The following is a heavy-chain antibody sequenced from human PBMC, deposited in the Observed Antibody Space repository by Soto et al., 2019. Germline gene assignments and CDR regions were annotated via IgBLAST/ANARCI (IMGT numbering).Heavy chain of an antibody. J-gene: IGHJ4*02. D-gene: IGHD3-22*01. CDR1: GFTFSDYY. V-gene: IGHV3-11*04. CDR3: ARGIFVYYDSSGYYNFDY. CDR2: ISSSVSTI. Sequence: GGSLRLSCAASGFTFSDYYMSWIRQAPGKGLEWVSYISSSVSTIYYADSVKGRFTISRDNPKNSLYLQMNSLRAEDTAVYYCARGIFVYYDSSGYYNFDYWGQGTLVTVSS.